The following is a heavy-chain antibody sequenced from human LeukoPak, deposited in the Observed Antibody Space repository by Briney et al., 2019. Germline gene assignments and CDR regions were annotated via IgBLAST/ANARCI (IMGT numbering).Heavy chain of an antibody. CDR2: IYSSGST. V-gene: IGHV4-59*01. CDR3: ARGRPPHDYGTLFDY. CDR1: GGSISSYY. J-gene: IGHJ4*02. Sequence: PSETLSLTCIVSGGSISSYYWSWIRQPPGKGLEWIGYIYSSGSTNYNPSLKSRVTMSVDTSKKQFSLKLSSVTAADTAVYYCARGRPPHDYGTLFDYWGQGTLVTVSS. D-gene: IGHD4-17*01.